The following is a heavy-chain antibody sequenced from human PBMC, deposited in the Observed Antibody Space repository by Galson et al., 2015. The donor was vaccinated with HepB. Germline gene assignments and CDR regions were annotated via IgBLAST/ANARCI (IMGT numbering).Heavy chain of an antibody. D-gene: IGHD1-7*01. CDR1: GYTFTSYG. CDR3: ARRGLTGTTFPGGFDP. Sequence: SVKVSCKASGYTFTSYGISWVRQAPGQGLEWMGGIIPIFGTANYAQKFQGRVTITADKSTSTAYMELSSLRSEDTAVYYCARRGLTGTTFPGGFDPWGQGTLVTVSS. V-gene: IGHV1-69*06. CDR2: IIPIFGTA. J-gene: IGHJ5*02.